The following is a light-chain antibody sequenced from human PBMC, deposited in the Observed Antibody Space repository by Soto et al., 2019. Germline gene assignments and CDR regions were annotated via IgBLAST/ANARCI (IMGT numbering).Light chain of an antibody. CDR3: QQCHANPLT. CDR1: QTIGTY. Sequence: IEVTQSPSSLGASLGDRVTIAGRASQTIGTYVNWYRQKSGAPPEILIYDASTLQSGVPSRFRGGGYGTDCTLPITTLQPEDVGMYYCQQCHANPLTFGQGTRLEIK. J-gene: IGKJ5*01. CDR2: DAS. V-gene: IGKV1-39*01.